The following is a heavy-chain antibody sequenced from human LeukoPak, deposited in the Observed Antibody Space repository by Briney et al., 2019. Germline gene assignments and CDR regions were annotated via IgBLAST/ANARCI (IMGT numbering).Heavy chain of an antibody. CDR1: GYTFTAYY. D-gene: IGHD5-12*01. CDR3: VRYRYSGSSRNPFSL. Sequence: ASVKVSCKASGYTFTAYYVHWVRQAPGQGLEWMGWINPNTGGTNYALKFKDRVTMTRDTSTTTAYTEASSLRFDDTAIYYCVRYRYSGSSRNPFSLWGQGTKVTVSP. J-gene: IGHJ3*01. CDR2: INPNTGGT. V-gene: IGHV1-2*02.